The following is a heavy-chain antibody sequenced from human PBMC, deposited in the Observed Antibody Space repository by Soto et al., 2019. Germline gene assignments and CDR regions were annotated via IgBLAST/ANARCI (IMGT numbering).Heavy chain of an antibody. D-gene: IGHD3-10*01. Sequence: SATLSITCTVSGGSISSGGYYWSWIRQHPGKGLEWIGYIYYSGSTYYNPSLKSRVTISVDTSKNQFSLKLSSVTAADTAVYYCARETMVSKGGANYYGMDVWGQGTTVTVSS. J-gene: IGHJ6*02. CDR3: ARETMVSKGGANYYGMDV. CDR1: GGSISSGGYY. V-gene: IGHV4-31*03. CDR2: IYYSGST.